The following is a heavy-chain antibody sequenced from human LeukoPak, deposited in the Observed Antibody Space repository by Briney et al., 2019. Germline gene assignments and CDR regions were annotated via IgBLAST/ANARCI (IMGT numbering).Heavy chain of an antibody. J-gene: IGHJ4*01. V-gene: IGHV4-34*01. D-gene: IGHD6-19*01. Sequence: SETLSLTCGVYGGSFNGYYWSWIRQPPGKGLEWIGEINHIGSTNYNPSLKSRVTMSVDTSKSQFSLKLNSVTAADTGVYYCARDIAVAASHFDYWGQEAWSPSPQ. CDR3: ARDIAVAASHFDY. CDR1: GGSFNGYY. CDR2: INHIGST.